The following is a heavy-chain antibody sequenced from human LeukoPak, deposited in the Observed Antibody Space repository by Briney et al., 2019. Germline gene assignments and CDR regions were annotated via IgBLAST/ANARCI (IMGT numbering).Heavy chain of an antibody. Sequence: GRSLRLSCAASGFTFSSYGMHWVRQAPGKGLEWVAVISYDGSNKYYADSVKGRFTISRDNSKNTLYLQMNSLRAEGTAVYYCAKDGTRYYDILTGYYNGWYFDYWGQGTLVTVSS. CDR1: GFTFSSYG. CDR3: AKDGTRYYDILTGYYNGWYFDY. CDR2: ISYDGSNK. V-gene: IGHV3-30*18. J-gene: IGHJ4*02. D-gene: IGHD3-9*01.